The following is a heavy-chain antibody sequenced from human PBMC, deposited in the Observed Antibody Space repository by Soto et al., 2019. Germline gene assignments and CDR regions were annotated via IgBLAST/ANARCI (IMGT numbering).Heavy chain of an antibody. CDR1: GXTFSTNR. J-gene: IGHJ5*01. Sequence: GSLRLSCAAFGXTFSTNRMSWVRQTPGKGLEWVSGLSVGGDRTFYLESVKGRFTISIDTSKNVVYLQMNSLRDDDTAVYFFAKWDGYGDSWGQGTLVTVSS. V-gene: IGHV3-23*01. CDR2: LSVGGDRT. CDR3: AKWDGYGDS. D-gene: IGHD5-12*01.